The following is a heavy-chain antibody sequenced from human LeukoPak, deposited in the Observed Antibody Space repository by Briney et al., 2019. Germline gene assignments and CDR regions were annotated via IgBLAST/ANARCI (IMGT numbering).Heavy chain of an antibody. CDR1: GGSFSGYY. Sequence: SETLSLTCAVYGGSFSGYYWSWIRQPPGKGLEWIGEIYHSGNTNYNPSLKSRVTISVDKSKNQFSLKLSSVTAADTAVYYCAREDFDWFHSFDYWGQGTLVTVSS. J-gene: IGHJ4*02. D-gene: IGHD3-9*01. V-gene: IGHV4-34*01. CDR3: AREDFDWFHSFDY. CDR2: IYHSGNT.